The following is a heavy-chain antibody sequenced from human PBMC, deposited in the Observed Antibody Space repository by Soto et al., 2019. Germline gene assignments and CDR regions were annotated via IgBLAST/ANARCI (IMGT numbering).Heavy chain of an antibody. CDR2: LYYSGSS. V-gene: IGHV4-59*08. D-gene: IGHD6-19*01. CDR1: RGSISRYY. CDR3: GGSPGGLGWFDP. J-gene: IGHJ5*02. Sequence: QVQLQESGPRLVKPSETLSLTCTVSRGSISRYYFSWIRQPPGKGLEWIGYLYYSGSSTYNPSLSSRFTISVDTPTNQNTLKLNSVTAADTAVYFGGGSPGGLGWFDPRGLGILVTVSS.